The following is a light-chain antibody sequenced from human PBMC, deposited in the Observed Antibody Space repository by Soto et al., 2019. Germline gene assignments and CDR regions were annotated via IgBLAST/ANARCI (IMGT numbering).Light chain of an antibody. CDR2: AAS. Sequence: AIRMTQSPSSFSASTGDRVTITCRASQGISSYLAWYQQKPGKAPKLLIYAASTLRSGVPSRFSGSASGTDFTLTVGCLQSADSATYFWDEAYSYSVTFGGGTKVEIK. CDR3: DEAYSYSVT. V-gene: IGKV1-8*01. J-gene: IGKJ4*01. CDR1: QGISSY.